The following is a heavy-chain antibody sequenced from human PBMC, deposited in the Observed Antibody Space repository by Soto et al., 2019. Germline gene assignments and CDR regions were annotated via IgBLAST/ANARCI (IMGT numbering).Heavy chain of an antibody. V-gene: IGHV4-4*07. CDR2: IYTSGST. D-gene: IGHD6-6*01. Sequence: SETLSLTCTVSGGSISSYYWSWIRQPAGKGLEWIGRIYTSGSTNYNPSLKSRFTISRDNSKNTLYLQMNRLRAEDTAVYYCAKMVNSSSSCFDYWGQGTLVTVSS. J-gene: IGHJ4*02. CDR1: GGSISSYY. CDR3: AKMVNSSSSCFDY.